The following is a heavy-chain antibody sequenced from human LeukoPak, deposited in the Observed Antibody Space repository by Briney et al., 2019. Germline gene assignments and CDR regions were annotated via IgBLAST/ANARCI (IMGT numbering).Heavy chain of an antibody. CDR3: ARARGAGPGGHFDY. Sequence: QPGGSLRLSCAASRFTFSNYAMNWVRQAPGKGLEWVSGISGTGGTTYYADSMKGRFTISRDNSKNTLYLQMNSLRDEDTAVYYCARARGAGPGGHFDYWGQGTLVTVSS. CDR2: ISGTGGTT. D-gene: IGHD6-19*01. J-gene: IGHJ4*02. CDR1: RFTFSNYA. V-gene: IGHV3-23*01.